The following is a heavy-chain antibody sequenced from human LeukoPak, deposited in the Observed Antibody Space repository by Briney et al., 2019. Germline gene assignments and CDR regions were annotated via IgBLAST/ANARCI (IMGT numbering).Heavy chain of an antibody. CDR1: GGSLSSGSYC. J-gene: IGHJ5*02. D-gene: IGHD2-2*01. V-gene: IGHV4-61*02. CDR3: ARAAGYCGSTSCYGSYNWFDP. CDR2: IYASGST. Sequence: PSQTLSLTCTVSGGSLSSGSYCWSWTRHPAGKGLEWVGRIYASGSTNYNPSLKSRVTISVDTSKNQFSLTLSSVTAAVTAVYCCARAAGYCGSTSCYGSYNWFDPWGQGTLVTVSS.